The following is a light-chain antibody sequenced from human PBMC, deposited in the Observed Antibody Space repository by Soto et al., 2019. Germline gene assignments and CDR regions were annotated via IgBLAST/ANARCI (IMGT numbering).Light chain of an antibody. CDR1: SGDVGGYNL. J-gene: IGLJ1*01. Sequence: QSALTQPASVSGSPGQSITIPCTGTSGDVGGYNLVSWYQQHPGKAPKLMIYEVTERPSGVSNRFSGSKSGNTASLTISGLHPDDEAYYYCCSYAGNSEVFGTGTKLTVL. CDR3: CSYAGNSEV. CDR2: EVT. V-gene: IGLV2-23*02.